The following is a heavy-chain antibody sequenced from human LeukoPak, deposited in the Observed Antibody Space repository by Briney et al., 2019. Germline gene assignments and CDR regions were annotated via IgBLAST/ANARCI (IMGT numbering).Heavy chain of an antibody. CDR1: GYTFTDYW. D-gene: IGHD3-10*01. V-gene: IGHV5-51*01. Sequence: GESLKISCQNSGYTFTDYWIAWVRQMPGKGLEWMGSIYPRDSVARYSPSFEGQVTISGDKSITTAYLQWSSLKASDTAMYYCARLPSMVRRFYLDSWGQGTLVTVSS. J-gene: IGHJ4*02. CDR3: ARLPSMVRRFYLDS. CDR2: IYPRDSVA.